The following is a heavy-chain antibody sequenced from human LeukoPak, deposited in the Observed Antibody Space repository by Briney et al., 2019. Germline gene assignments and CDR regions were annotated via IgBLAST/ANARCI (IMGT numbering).Heavy chain of an antibody. J-gene: IGHJ4*02. D-gene: IGHD3-22*01. CDR1: GFTFSTYN. V-gene: IGHV3-15*01. CDR3: CSGYYVFDY. Sequence: GGSLRLSCAASGFTFSTYNMNWVRQAPGKGLEWVGRIKSKTDGGTTDFAAPVKGRFTISRDDSKNTLYLQMNSLKTEDTAVYYCCSGYYVFDYWGQGTLVTVSS. CDR2: IKSKTDGGTT.